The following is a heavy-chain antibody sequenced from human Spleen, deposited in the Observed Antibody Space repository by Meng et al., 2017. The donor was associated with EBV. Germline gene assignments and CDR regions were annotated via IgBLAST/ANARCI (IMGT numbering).Heavy chain of an antibody. Sequence: GHLRQWGAGLFTPSGTLSLPCSVYGVSFSGYYWSWIRQPPGKGLEWIGSVHYSGSTYYSPSLKSRITVSIDTSKNQFSLRLTSVTAADTAVYYCARPFPSIVSPRLDPFGDWGQGTLVTVSS. CDR2: VHYSGST. CDR1: GVSFSGYY. CDR3: ARPFPSIVSPRLDPFGD. D-gene: IGHD5/OR15-5a*01. V-gene: IGHV4-34*01. J-gene: IGHJ4*02.